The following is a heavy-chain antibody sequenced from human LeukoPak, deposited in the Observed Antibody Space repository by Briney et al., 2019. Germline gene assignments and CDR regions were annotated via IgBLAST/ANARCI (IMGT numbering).Heavy chain of an antibody. J-gene: IGHJ4*02. V-gene: IGHV3-33*08. CDR1: GFTFSSYA. CDR3: ARDQEGGFDY. CDR2: IWYDGSNK. Sequence: PGKSLRLSCVASGFTFSSYAMRWVRQAPGKGLEWVAVIWYDGSNKYYADSVKGRFTISRDNSKNTLYLQMNSLRAEDTAVYYCARDQEGGFDYCGQGTLVTVSS.